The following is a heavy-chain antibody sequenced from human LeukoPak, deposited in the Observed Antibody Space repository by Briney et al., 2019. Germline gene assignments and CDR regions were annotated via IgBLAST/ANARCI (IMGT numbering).Heavy chain of an antibody. D-gene: IGHD2-21*02. CDR3: VRDRVVVTATFDC. CDR1: GFTFSSNG. J-gene: IGHJ4*02. Sequence: GGSLRLSCAASGFTFSSNGMHWVRQAPGKGLEWVGIIWYDGSNKYYADSVKGRFTISRDNSKNTLYLQMSSLRAEDTAVYFCVRDRVVVTATFDCWGQGTLITVSS. V-gene: IGHV3-30*02. CDR2: IWYDGSNK.